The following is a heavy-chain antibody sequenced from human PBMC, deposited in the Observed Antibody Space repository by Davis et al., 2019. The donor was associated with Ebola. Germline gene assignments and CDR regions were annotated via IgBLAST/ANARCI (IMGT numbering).Heavy chain of an antibody. CDR2: FILRGIT. V-gene: IGHV4-34*01. D-gene: IGHD2-21*02. CDR1: GSPFNNYF. Sequence: MPSETLSLTCTIYGSPFNNYFLSWSRQPPGKGLQWVGEFILRGITNYNPSLKSRLTISVDTSKNQFSLNLRSVTAADTAVYYCARGTDTADWYFDLWGRGTLVTVSS. J-gene: IGHJ2*01. CDR3: ARGTDTADWYFDL.